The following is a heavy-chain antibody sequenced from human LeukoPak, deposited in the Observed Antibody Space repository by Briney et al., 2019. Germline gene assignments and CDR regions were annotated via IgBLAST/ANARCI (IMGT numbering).Heavy chain of an antibody. D-gene: IGHD3-10*01. Sequence: SETLSLTCTVSGGSISSGGYYWSWIRQHPGKGLEWIGYIHNSGSTYYDPSLKSPVSISVDTSKSHFSLRLSSVTAADTAVYYCARGEYYGSGSYYPGDYWGQGTLVTVSS. V-gene: IGHV4-31*01. J-gene: IGHJ4*02. CDR3: ARGEYYGSGSYYPGDY. CDR2: IHNSGST. CDR1: GGSISSGGYY.